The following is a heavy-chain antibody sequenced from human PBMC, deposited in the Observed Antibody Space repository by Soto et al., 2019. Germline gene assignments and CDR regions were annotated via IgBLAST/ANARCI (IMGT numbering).Heavy chain of an antibody. J-gene: IGHJ4*02. CDR1: GFTFTGYA. V-gene: IGHV3-30*18. D-gene: IGHD2-15*01. CDR2: ISYDGSDK. Sequence: QVKLVESGGGVVQPGRSLRLSCAASGFTFTGYAMHWVRQAPGKGLEWVAVISYDGSDKFYADSVRVRFTISRDNSKKTLYLQMNSLRPEDTGVYYCAQDRTYCSYVGVVPATPDYWGQGTLVTVSS. CDR3: AQDRTYCSYVGVVPATPDY.